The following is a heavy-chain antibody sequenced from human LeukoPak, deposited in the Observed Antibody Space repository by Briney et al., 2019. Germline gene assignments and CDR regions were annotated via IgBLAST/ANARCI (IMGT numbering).Heavy chain of an antibody. CDR1: GFTISSYW. CDR3: ARVGDYGDYFDY. V-gene: IGHV3-74*01. D-gene: IGHD4-17*01. Sequence: GGSLRLSCAASGFTISSYWMHWVRQAPGKGLVWVSRINRDGSTTSYADSVKGRFTISKDNAKNTLFLQMNSLRAEDTAVYYCARVGDYGDYFDYWGQGTLVTVSS. J-gene: IGHJ4*02. CDR2: INRDGSTT.